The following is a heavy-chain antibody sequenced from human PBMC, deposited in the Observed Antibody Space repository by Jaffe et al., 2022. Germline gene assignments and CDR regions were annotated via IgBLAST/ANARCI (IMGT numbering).Heavy chain of an antibody. V-gene: IGHV4-38-2*01. CDR1: GYSISSGYY. CDR3: ARGGTMVRGPPPDY. J-gene: IGHJ4*02. CDR2: IYHSGST. Sequence: QVQLQESGPGLVKPSETLSLTCAVSGYSISSGYYWGWIRQPPGKGLEWIGSIYHSGSTYYNPPLKSRVTISVDTSKNQFSLKLTSVTAADTAVYYCARGGTMVRGPPPDYWGQGTLVTVSS. D-gene: IGHD3-10*01.